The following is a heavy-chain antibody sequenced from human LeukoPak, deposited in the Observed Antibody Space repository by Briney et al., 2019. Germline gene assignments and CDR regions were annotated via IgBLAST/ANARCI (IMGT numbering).Heavy chain of an antibody. CDR3: ARHIMFEGFDY. J-gene: IGHJ4*02. Sequence: GGSPKLSCKCSGYRFASYWLGGVRPMPGKGLEWRGIISLGASATRYSPSFQGQVTVSAVNSIITACLQWSRLNASDTAMYYGARHIMFEGFDYWGQGTLVTVSS. CDR1: GYRFASYW. CDR2: ISLGASAT. D-gene: IGHD3-16*01. V-gene: IGHV5-51*01.